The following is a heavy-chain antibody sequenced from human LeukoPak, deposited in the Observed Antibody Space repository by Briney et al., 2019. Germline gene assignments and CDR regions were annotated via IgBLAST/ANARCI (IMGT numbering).Heavy chain of an antibody. CDR2: ISSSSYI. D-gene: IGHD1-1*01. CDR1: GFTFSSYS. Sequence: PGGSLRLSCAASGFTFSSYSMNWVCQAPGKGLEWVSSISSSSYIYYADSVKGRFTISRDNSKNSLYLQMNSLRAEDTAVYYCARATTNPAFDIWGQGTMVTVSS. V-gene: IGHV3-21*01. CDR3: ARATTNPAFDI. J-gene: IGHJ3*02.